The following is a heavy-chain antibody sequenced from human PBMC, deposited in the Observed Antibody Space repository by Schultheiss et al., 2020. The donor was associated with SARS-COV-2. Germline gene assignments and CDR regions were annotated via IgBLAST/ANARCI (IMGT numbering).Heavy chain of an antibody. D-gene: IGHD1-26*01. CDR3: ARVGADSGYYYMDV. J-gene: IGHJ6*03. V-gene: IGHV4-61*02. Sequence: SETLSLTCSVSGGSISRGTYSWNWIRQPAGKGLEWIGRVYRNGDTNYNPSLKSRVSISVDTSRNQFSLRLTSVTAADAAVYYCARVGADSGYYYMDVWGKGTTVTVSS. CDR1: GGSISRGTYS. CDR2: VYRNGDT.